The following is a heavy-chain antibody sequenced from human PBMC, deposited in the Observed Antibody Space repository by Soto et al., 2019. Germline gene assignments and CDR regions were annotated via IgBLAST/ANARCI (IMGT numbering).Heavy chain of an antibody. D-gene: IGHD3-16*01. CDR3: WGFQYDGGGCEHFCPTAF. J-gene: IGHJ4*02. Sequence: GASVKVSCKASGCTFSSYAISWVRQAPGQGLEWMGGIIPIFGTANYAQKFQGRVTITADESTSTAYMELSSLRSEDTAVYYCWGFQYDGGGCEHFCPTAFGGQGPLVPVSP. CDR1: GCTFSSYA. CDR2: IIPIFGTA. V-gene: IGHV1-69*13.